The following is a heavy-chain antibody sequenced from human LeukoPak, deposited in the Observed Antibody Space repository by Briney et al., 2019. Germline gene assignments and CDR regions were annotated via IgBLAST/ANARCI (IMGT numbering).Heavy chain of an antibody. J-gene: IGHJ4*02. CDR1: GYTFTTYY. Sequence: ASVKVSCKASGYTFTTYYIHWVRQAPGQGLEWMGIINPTGGSTTYAQKFQGRVTMTRDTSTSTVFMEVNSLRSEDTAVYYCALYSSTWNWGQGTLVTVSS. V-gene: IGHV1-46*01. CDR2: INPTGGST. CDR3: ALYSSTWN. D-gene: IGHD6-13*01.